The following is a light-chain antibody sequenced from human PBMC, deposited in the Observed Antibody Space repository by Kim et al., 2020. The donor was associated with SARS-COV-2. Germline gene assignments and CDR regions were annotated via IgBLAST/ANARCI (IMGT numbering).Light chain of an antibody. Sequence: GKRVTISCTRSSGSIDDNYVQWYQQRPGGVPTTVIYEDDKRPSGVSDRFSGSIDNSSNSASLPISGLKTEDEADYYCQSYNRSNVVFGGGTQLTVL. J-gene: IGLJ2*01. CDR1: SGSIDDNY. V-gene: IGLV6-57*03. CDR3: QSYNRSNVV. CDR2: EDD.